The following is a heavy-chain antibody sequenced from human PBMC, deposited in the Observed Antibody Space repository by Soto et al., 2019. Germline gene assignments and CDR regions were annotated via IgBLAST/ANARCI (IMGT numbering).Heavy chain of an antibody. CDR1: GFTVSPNY. Sequence: PGGSLRLSCAASGFTVSPNYMAWVRQAPGKGLEWVSVIYSGGSTYNADSVKGRFTISRDNSKNTLYLQINSLRAEDTAVYYCAAPGAYCGGDCYTLDYWGQGTLVTVSS. V-gene: IGHV3-53*01. CDR3: AAPGAYCGGDCYTLDY. D-gene: IGHD2-21*02. CDR2: IYSGGST. J-gene: IGHJ4*02.